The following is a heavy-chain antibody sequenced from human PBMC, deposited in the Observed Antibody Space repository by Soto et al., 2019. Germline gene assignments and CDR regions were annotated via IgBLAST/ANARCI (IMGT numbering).Heavy chain of an antibody. V-gene: IGHV3-13*01. CDR1: GFIFSNFD. Sequence: GGSLRLSCGASGFIFSNFDMHWVRQTTEKGLEWVSGIGFAGDTNYSGSVKGRFTISRENAKNSLYLQMNSLRDEDTAVYYCARASTVTEGPADYWGQGTLVTVSS. CDR2: IGFAGDT. D-gene: IGHD4-4*01. CDR3: ARASTVTEGPADY. J-gene: IGHJ4*02.